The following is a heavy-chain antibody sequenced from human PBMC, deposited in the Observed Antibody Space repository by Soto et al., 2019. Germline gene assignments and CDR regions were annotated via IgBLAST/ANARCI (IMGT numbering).Heavy chain of an antibody. Sequence: PGGSVGLSCAASGVSFSRYAMTWVRQAPGKGLEWVSSISIGGGSTYYADSVKGRFTISRDNSNKTLYLQMNSLRAEDTAIYYCAKVVLQFLEWSPNWLDPWGQGTLVTVSS. D-gene: IGHD3-3*01. CDR2: ISIGGGST. CDR3: AKVVLQFLEWSPNWLDP. V-gene: IGHV3-23*01. J-gene: IGHJ5*02. CDR1: GVSFSRYA.